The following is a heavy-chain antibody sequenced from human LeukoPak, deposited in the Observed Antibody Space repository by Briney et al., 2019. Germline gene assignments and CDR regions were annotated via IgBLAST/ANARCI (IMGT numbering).Heavy chain of an antibody. J-gene: IGHJ5*02. CDR3: AMDYDLNWFDP. Sequence: SETLSLTCAVYGGSFSGYYWSWIRQPPGEGLEWIGEINHSGSTNYNPSLKSRVTISVDTSKNQFSLKLSSVTAADTAVYYCAMDYDLNWFDPWGQGTLVTVSS. CDR2: INHSGST. CDR1: GGSFSGYY. V-gene: IGHV4-34*01. D-gene: IGHD3-3*01.